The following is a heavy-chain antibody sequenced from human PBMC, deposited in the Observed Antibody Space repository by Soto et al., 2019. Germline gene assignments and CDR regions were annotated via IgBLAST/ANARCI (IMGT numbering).Heavy chain of an antibody. Sequence: GASVKVSCKASGGTFSSYAISWVRQAPGQGLEWMGGIIPIFGTANYAQKFQGRVTITADESTSTAYMELSSLRSEDTAVYYCARSPYDFWSGYYSTPFDYWGQGTLVTVSS. V-gene: IGHV1-69*13. D-gene: IGHD3-3*01. CDR2: IIPIFGTA. CDR1: GGTFSSYA. J-gene: IGHJ4*02. CDR3: ARSPYDFWSGYYSTPFDY.